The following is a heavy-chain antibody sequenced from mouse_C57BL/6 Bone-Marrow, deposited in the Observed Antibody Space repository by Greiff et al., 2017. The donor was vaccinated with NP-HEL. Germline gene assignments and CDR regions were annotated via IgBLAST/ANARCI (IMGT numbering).Heavy chain of an antibody. Sequence: EVKLQESGPELVKPGDSVKISCKASGYSFTGYFMNWVMQSHGKSLEWIGRINPYNGDTFYNQKFKGKATLTVDKSSSTAHMGLRSLTSEDSAVYYCARTMVTTTGYYFDYWGQGTTLTVSS. V-gene: IGHV1-20*01. CDR1: GYSFTGYF. CDR3: ARTMVTTTGYYFDY. CDR2: INPYNGDT. D-gene: IGHD2-2*01. J-gene: IGHJ2*01.